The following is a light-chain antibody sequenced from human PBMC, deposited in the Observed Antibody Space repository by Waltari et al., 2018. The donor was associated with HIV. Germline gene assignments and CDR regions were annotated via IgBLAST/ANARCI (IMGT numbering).Light chain of an antibody. CDR2: LGS. CDR1: QSLLHNHGNNF. CDR3: MQALETPLT. Sequence: EIVITQFPHSLPVTPGEPASISRRSSQSLLHNHGNNFLDWYLQKPGQSPQLLIYLGSSRASGVPDRCSGSGSGTDFTLNITRVEAEDVGLYYCMQALETPLTFGQGTKLEIK. J-gene: IGKJ2*01. V-gene: IGKV2-28*01.